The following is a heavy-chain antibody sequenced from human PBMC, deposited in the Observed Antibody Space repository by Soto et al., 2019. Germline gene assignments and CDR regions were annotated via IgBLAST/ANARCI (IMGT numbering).Heavy chain of an antibody. CDR2: ISTDGSST. CDR1: GFTFSTYW. D-gene: IGHD2-2*01. V-gene: IGHV3-74*01. J-gene: IGHJ4*02. Sequence: EVQLVESGGGLVQPGASLRLSCAATGFTFSTYWMHWVRQGPGKGLVWVSRISTDGSSTTYADSVKGRFTIHRDNAKNTLSLQMNRLRAEDTAVYYCARATGSNHPFDYWGQGSLVTVSS. CDR3: ARATGSNHPFDY.